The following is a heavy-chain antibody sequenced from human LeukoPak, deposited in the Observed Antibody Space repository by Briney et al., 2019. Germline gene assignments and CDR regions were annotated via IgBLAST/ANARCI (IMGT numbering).Heavy chain of an antibody. J-gene: IGHJ4*02. D-gene: IGHD6-19*01. Sequence: GGSLRLSCAASGFTFSDYYMSWIRQAPGKGLEWVSYISSSGSTIYYVDSVKGRFTISRDNAKNSLYLQMNSLRAEDTAVYYCAREVYSSGWYFDYWGQGTLVTVSS. CDR2: ISSSGSTI. V-gene: IGHV3-11*01. CDR3: AREVYSSGWYFDY. CDR1: GFTFSDYY.